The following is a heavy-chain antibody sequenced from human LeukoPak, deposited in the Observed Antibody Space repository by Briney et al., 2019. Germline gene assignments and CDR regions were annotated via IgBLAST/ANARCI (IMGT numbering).Heavy chain of an antibody. Sequence: PSETLSLTCTVSGGSISSYYWSWIRQPPGKGLEWIGYIYYSGSTNYNPSLKSRVTISVDTSKNQFSLKLSSVTAADTAVYYCARHIVDYRDYYYGMDVWGQGTTVTVSS. D-gene: IGHD3-16*02. V-gene: IGHV4-59*08. CDR3: ARHIVDYRDYYYGMDV. J-gene: IGHJ6*02. CDR1: GGSISSYY. CDR2: IYYSGST.